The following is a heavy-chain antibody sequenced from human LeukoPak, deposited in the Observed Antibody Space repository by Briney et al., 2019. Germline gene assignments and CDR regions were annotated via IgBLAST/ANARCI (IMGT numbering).Heavy chain of an antibody. V-gene: IGHV3-23*01. CDR2: IGGNGDTT. CDR1: GFAFSSYW. CDR3: AKDLRGTLSSRGPFEY. D-gene: IGHD2/OR15-2a*01. J-gene: IGHJ4*02. Sequence: GGSLRLSCAASGFAFSSYWMSWVRQAPGKGLEWVSAIGGNGDTTYYADSVKGRFTGSRDNSKNTLYLQLNSLRAEDTAVYYCAKDLRGTLSSRGPFEYWGQGTLVTVSS.